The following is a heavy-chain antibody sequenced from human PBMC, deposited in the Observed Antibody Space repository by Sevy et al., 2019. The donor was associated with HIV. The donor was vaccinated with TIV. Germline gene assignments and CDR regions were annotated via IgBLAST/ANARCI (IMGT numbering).Heavy chain of an antibody. J-gene: IGHJ4*02. CDR3: ARDVGMLGEFPYYFDY. V-gene: IGHV6-1*01. CDR2: TYYRSKWYN. D-gene: IGHD3-10*02. Sequence: SQTVSLTCAISGDSVSSNSAAWNWIRQSPSRGLEWLGRTYYRSKWYNDYAVSVKSRITINPDTSKNQFSLQLNSVTPEDTTVYYCARDVGMLGEFPYYFDYWGQGTLVTVSS. CDR1: GDSVSSNSAA.